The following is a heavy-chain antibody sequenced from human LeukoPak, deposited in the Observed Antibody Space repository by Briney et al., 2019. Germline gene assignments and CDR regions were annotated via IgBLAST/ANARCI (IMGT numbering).Heavy chain of an antibody. Sequence: PSETLSLTCAVYGGSFSGYYWSWIRQPPGKGLEWIGEINHSGSTNYNPSLTSRVTISVDTSKSQFSLKLSSVTAADTAAYYCARGRSEDIVVVVAATDFDYWGQGTLVTVSS. CDR1: GGSFSGYY. V-gene: IGHV4-34*01. CDR2: INHSGST. J-gene: IGHJ4*02. CDR3: ARGRSEDIVVVVAATDFDY. D-gene: IGHD2-15*01.